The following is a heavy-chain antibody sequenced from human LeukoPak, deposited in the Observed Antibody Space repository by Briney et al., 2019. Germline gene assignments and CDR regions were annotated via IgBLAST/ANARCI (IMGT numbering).Heavy chain of an antibody. D-gene: IGHD5-18*01. V-gene: IGHV3-30*02. CDR2: MRYDGSNK. Sequence: PGGSLRLSXAASGFTFGSYGMHWVRQAPGKGLEWVAFMRYDGSNKYYADSVRGRFTISRDNSKNTLYLQMNSLRAEDTAVYYCAKAIRGYSYGGYDYWGQGTLVTVSS. J-gene: IGHJ4*02. CDR1: GFTFGSYG. CDR3: AKAIRGYSYGGYDY.